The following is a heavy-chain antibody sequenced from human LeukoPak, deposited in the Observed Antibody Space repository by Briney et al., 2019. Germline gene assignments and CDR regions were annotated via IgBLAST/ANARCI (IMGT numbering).Heavy chain of an antibody. CDR1: GFTFSTYA. J-gene: IGHJ4*02. V-gene: IGHV3-30*04. Sequence: PGGSLRLSCAASGFTFSTYAMHWVRQAPGKGLEWVAVISYDGSNKYYADSVKGRFTISRDNSKNTLYLQMNSLRAEDTAVYYCVSTSSFDYWGQGTLVTVSS. D-gene: IGHD6-6*01. CDR2: ISYDGSNK. CDR3: VSTSSFDY.